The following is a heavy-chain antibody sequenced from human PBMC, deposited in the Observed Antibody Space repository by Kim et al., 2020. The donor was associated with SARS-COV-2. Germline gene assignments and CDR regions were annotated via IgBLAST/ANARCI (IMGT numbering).Heavy chain of an antibody. CDR1: GFTFSSYA. CDR3: AKALRVAAAGHENYYYYGMDV. Sequence: GGSLRLSCAASGFTFSSYAMSWVRQAPGKGLEWVSAISGSGGSTYYADSVKGRFTISRDNSKNTLYLQMNSLRAEDTAVYYCAKALRVAAAGHENYYYYGMDVWGQGTTVTVSS. CDR2: ISGSGGST. J-gene: IGHJ6*02. D-gene: IGHD6-13*01. V-gene: IGHV3-23*01.